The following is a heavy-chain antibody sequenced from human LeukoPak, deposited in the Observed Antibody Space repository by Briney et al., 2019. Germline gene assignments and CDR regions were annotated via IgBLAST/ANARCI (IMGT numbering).Heavy chain of an antibody. Sequence: RGSLRLSCAASGFTFRNHGMHWVRQAPGQGLEWVAVIWYDGSNQYYADSVKGRFTISRDNSRNMLYLQVSSLRAEDTAVYYCARDIASVRMDVWGQGTTVIVSS. D-gene: IGHD2-21*01. V-gene: IGHV3-33*01. J-gene: IGHJ6*02. CDR1: GFTFRNHG. CDR3: ARDIASVRMDV. CDR2: IWYDGSNQ.